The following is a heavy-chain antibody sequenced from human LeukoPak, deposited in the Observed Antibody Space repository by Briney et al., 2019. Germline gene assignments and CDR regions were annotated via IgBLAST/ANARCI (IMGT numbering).Heavy chain of an antibody. CDR2: INPNNGGT. Sequence: GASVNVSCTASGYTFTGYYMHWVRQAPGPGLEWMGWINPNNGGTNYAQNFQGRVTMTRDTSNSTAYMELSRLRSDDTAVYYCARDYGGYGYWGQGTLVTVSS. CDR3: ARDYGGYGY. D-gene: IGHD4-17*01. CDR1: GYTFTGYY. J-gene: IGHJ4*02. V-gene: IGHV1-2*02.